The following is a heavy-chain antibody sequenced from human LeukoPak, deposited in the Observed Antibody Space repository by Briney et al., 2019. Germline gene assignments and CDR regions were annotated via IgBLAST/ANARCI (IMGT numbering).Heavy chain of an antibody. V-gene: IGHV1-46*01. CDR1: GYTFTSYY. CDR3: ARASGSYALDY. Sequence: ASVKVSCKASGYTFTSYYMHWVRQAPGQGLEWMGIINPSGGSTSYAQKFQGRVTMTRDMSTSTVYMELSSLRSEDTAVYYCARASGSYALDYWGQGTLVTVSS. CDR2: INPSGGST. D-gene: IGHD3-10*01. J-gene: IGHJ4*02.